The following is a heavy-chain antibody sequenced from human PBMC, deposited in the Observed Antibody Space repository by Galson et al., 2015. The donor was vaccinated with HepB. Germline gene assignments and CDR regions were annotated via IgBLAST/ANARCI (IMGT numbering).Heavy chain of an antibody. CDR3: ARGLWGSNYGSGSYYPTDFDY. D-gene: IGHD3-10*01. CDR1: GFTFSSYG. J-gene: IGHJ4*02. Sequence: SLRLSCAASGFTFSSYGMHWVRQAPGKGLEWVAVIWYDGSNKYYADSVKGRFTISRDNSKNTLYLQMNSLRAEDTAVYYCARGLWGSNYGSGSYYPTDFDYWGQGTLVTVSS. V-gene: IGHV3-33*01. CDR2: IWYDGSNK.